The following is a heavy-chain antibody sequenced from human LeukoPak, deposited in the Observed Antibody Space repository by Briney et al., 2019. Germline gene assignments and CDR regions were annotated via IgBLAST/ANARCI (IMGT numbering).Heavy chain of an antibody. CDR2: VRDDGDKT. CDR3: SGRTYYFDF. CDR1: GFNFRNYG. J-gene: IGHJ4*01. D-gene: IGHD3-10*01. V-gene: IGHV3-23*01. Sequence: PGGSLRLSCVASGFNFRNYGMNWVRQAPGTGLEWVAAVRDDGDKTYYGDSVKGRFTVPRDNSKNTLYLQISSLRAEDTAVYYCSGRTYYFDFWGQGTPVTVSS.